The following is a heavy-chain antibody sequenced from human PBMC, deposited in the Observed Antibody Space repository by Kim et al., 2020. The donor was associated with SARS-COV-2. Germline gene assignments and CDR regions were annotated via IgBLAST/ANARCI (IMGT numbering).Heavy chain of an antibody. CDR3: AKWDSSSWYAEYFQH. Sequence: ADSGKGRFTISRDNSKNTLYLKMNSLRAEDTAVYYCAKWDSSSWYAEYFQHWGQGTLVTVSS. V-gene: IGHV3-23*01. J-gene: IGHJ1*01. D-gene: IGHD6-13*01.